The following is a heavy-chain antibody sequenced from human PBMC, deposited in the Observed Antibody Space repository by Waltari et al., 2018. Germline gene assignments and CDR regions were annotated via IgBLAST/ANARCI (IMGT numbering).Heavy chain of an antibody. V-gene: IGHV3-23*03. D-gene: IGHD6-6*01. CDR2: IYGAST. CDR1: GFTFSSNG. Sequence: EVQLLESGGGLVQPGGSLRLSCAASGFTFSSNGMSWVRQAPGKGLEWVAGIYGASTYYEDSVKGRFTISKDFSKNTLHLQMNSLRTGDAAVYYCAKCSSSLRSIGGRPRTECYFDNWGQGTLVTVSS. J-gene: IGHJ4*02. CDR3: AKCSSSLRSIGGRPRTECYFDN.